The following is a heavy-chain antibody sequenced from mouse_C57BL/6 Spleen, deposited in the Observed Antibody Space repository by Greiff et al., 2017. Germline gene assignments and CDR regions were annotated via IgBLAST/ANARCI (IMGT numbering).Heavy chain of an antibody. CDR2: INPSSGYT. J-gene: IGHJ2*01. D-gene: IGHD2-2*01. CDR1: GYTFTSYT. V-gene: IGHV1-4*01. Sequence: QVQLQQSGAELARPGASVKMSCKASGYTFTSYTMHWVKQRPGQGLEWIGYINPSSGYTKYNQKFKDKATLTADKSSSTAYMQLSSLTSEDSAVYYWARAGYGYDEDYWGQGTTLTVSS. CDR3: ARAGYGYDEDY.